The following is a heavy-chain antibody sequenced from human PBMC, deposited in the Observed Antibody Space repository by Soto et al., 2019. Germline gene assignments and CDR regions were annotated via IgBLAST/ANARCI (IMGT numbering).Heavy chain of an antibody. V-gene: IGHV3-30*18. CDR2: ISYDGSNK. CDR1: SFTFSSYC. J-gene: IGHJ6*02. CDR3: AKDIKWDMLVVVIPEDGMDV. Sequence: XVFLSLSFAASSFTFSSYCMHWVRHAPGKGLEWVAVISYDGSNKYYADSVKGRFTISRDNSKNTLYLQMNSLRAEDTAVYYCAKDIKWDMLVVVIPEDGMDVWGQGTTVTVSS. D-gene: IGHD3-22*01.